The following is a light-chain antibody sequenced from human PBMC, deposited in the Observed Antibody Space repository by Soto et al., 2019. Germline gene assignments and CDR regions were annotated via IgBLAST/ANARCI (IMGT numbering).Light chain of an antibody. CDR1: QSVLYSSNNKNY. CDR3: QQYNSWPRT. Sequence: DIVMTQSPDSLAVSLGERATINCKSSQSVLYSSNNKNYLAWYQQKPGQPPKLLIYWASTRESGVPDRFSGSGSGTEFTLTITSLQSEDFAVYYCQQYNSWPRTFGQGTRVDIK. CDR2: WAS. V-gene: IGKV4-1*01. J-gene: IGKJ1*01.